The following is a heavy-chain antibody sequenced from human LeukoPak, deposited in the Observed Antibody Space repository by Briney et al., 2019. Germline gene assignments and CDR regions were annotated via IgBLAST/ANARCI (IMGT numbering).Heavy chain of an antibody. CDR2: INHSGST. D-gene: IGHD5-12*01. CDR1: GGSISSGGYY. Sequence: KPSETLSLTCTVSGGSISSGGYYWSWIRQPPGKGLEWIGEINHSGSTNYNPSLKSRVTISVDTSKNQFSLKLSSVTAADTAVYYCASYSGYDTLVDYWGQGTLVTVSS. CDR3: ASYSGYDTLVDY. J-gene: IGHJ4*02. V-gene: IGHV4-39*07.